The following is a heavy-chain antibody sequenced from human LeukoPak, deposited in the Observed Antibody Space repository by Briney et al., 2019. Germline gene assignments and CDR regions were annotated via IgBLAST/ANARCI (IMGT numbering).Heavy chain of an antibody. D-gene: IGHD6-6*01. CDR2: ISWNSGSI. CDR3: AKSYSSSSVTHFVY. J-gene: IGHJ4*02. V-gene: IGHV3-9*01. CDR1: GFTFDDYA. Sequence: GGSLRLSCAASGFTFDDYAMPWVRQAPGKGLEWVSGISWNSGSIGYADSVKGRFTISRDNAKNSLYLQMNSLRAEDTALYYCAKSYSSSSVTHFVYWGQGTLVTVSS.